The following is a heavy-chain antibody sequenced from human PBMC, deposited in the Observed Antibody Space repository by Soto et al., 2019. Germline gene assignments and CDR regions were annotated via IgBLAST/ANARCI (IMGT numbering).Heavy chain of an antibody. CDR3: ARVYWGNEKRFDR. J-gene: IGHJ5*02. V-gene: IGHV4-61*01. D-gene: IGHD3-16*01. Sequence: QVQLQESGPGLVKPSETLSLTCTVSGGSVNSGSYYWSWIRQPPGKGLEWIGYVYCSGSTKYNPSLKSRVTIAVDTSNIHFPLKLNSVTAADTAMYYCARVYWGNEKRFDRWGQGTQATFSS. CDR2: VYCSGST. CDR1: GGSVNSGSYY.